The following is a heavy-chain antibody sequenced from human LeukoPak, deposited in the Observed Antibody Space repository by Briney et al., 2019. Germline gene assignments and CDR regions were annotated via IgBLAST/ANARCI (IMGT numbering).Heavy chain of an antibody. CDR3: AKSLWPEDL. J-gene: IGHJ5*02. V-gene: IGHV3-7*01. CDR1: GFTFSSYS. CDR2: INQDGSAK. Sequence: GGSLRLSCAASGFTFSSYSMNWVRQAPGKGLEWVANINQDGSAKYYIDSVKGRFTISRDNAKKSVYLQMDSLRAEDTAVYYCAKSLWPEDLWGQGTLVTVSS. D-gene: IGHD2/OR15-2a*01.